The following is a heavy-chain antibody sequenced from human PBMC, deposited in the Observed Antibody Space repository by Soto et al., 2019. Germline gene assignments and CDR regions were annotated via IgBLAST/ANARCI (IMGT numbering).Heavy chain of an antibody. J-gene: IGHJ4*02. CDR1: GGTFSSYA. CDR3: ARGLHDTATGFDF. V-gene: IGHV1-69*13. Sequence: ASVKVSCKESGGTFSSYAIAWVRKAPGQWLEWIGGIIPIFGIANYAQKFQGRVAITADESTNTAYMELSNLRSEDTAVYYCARGLHDTATGFDFWGQGTPVNVSS. D-gene: IGHD5-18*01. CDR2: IIPIFGIA.